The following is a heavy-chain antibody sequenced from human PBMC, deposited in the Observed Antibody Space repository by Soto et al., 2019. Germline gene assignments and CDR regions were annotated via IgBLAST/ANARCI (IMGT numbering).Heavy chain of an antibody. CDR1: GGSISSSSYS. CDR3: ARIVVVSYYYYYYMDV. CDR2: FYYRGST. Sequence: SETLSLTCTVSGGSISSSSYSWGWIRQPPGKGLEWIGSFYYRGSTYYNSSLKSRVTISVDTSKNQFSLKLTSVTAADTAVYYCARIVVVSYYYYYYMDVWGKGTTVTVSS. D-gene: IGHD2-2*01. V-gene: IGHV4-39*01. J-gene: IGHJ6*03.